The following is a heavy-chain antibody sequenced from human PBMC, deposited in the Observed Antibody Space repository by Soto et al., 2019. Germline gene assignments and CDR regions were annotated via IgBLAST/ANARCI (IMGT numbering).Heavy chain of an antibody. CDR3: ARSPLLSGYYGPDY. CDR2: FSPGDSET. Sequence: GESLKISCKGSGYSFTNYWIGWVRQMPGKGLEWMGVFSPGDSETRYSPSFQGQVTFSADKSINTAYLQWSSLRASDTAMYYCARSPLLSGYYGPDYWGQGTLVTVSS. D-gene: IGHD5-12*01. CDR1: GYSFTNYW. V-gene: IGHV5-51*01. J-gene: IGHJ4*02.